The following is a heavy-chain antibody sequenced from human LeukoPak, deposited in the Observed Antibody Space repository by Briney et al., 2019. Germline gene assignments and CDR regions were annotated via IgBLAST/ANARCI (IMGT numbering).Heavy chain of an antibody. CDR2: IYYSGST. J-gene: IGHJ2*01. CDR1: GGSISSGGYY. Sequence: PSQTLSLTCTVSGGSISSGGYYWSWIRQHPGKGLEWIGYIYYSGSTYYNPSLKSRVTISVDTSKNQFSLKLSSVTAADTAVYYCAREGNGDTYVDWYFDLWGRGTLVTVSS. D-gene: IGHD4-17*01. V-gene: IGHV4-31*03. CDR3: AREGNGDTYVDWYFDL.